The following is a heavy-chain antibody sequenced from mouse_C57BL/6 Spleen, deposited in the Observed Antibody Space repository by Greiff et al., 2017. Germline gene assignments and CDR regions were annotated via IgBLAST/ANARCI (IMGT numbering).Heavy chain of an antibody. Sequence: EVKVEESGGGLVQPGGSMKLSCVASGFTFSNYWMNWVRQSPEKGLEWVAQIRLKSDNYATHYAESVKGRFTISRDDSKSSVYLQMNNLRAEDTGIYYCTAADYEGYFDVWGTGTTVTVSS. V-gene: IGHV6-3*01. J-gene: IGHJ1*03. CDR2: IRLKSDNYAT. CDR1: GFTFSNYW. D-gene: IGHD1-1*01. CDR3: TAADYEGYFDV.